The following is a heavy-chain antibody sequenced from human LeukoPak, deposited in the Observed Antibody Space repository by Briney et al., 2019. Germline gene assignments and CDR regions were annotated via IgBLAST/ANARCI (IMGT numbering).Heavy chain of an antibody. D-gene: IGHD4-17*01. CDR3: ARDEVLGKGPADYGEGYFDL. CDR2: IYYSGST. Sequence: PSETLSLTCAVSGGSISSGGYSWNWIRQPPGKGLEWIGYIYYSGSTSYNPSLKSRVTISVDTSKNQFSLKLSSVTAADTAVYYCARDEVLGKGPADYGEGYFDLWGRGTLVTVSS. CDR1: GGSISSGGYS. J-gene: IGHJ2*01. V-gene: IGHV4-61*08.